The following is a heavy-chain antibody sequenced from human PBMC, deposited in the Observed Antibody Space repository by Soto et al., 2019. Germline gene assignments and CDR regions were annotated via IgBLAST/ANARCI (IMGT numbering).Heavy chain of an antibody. CDR2: IWYDGSNK. J-gene: IGHJ4*02. Sequence: QVQLVESGGGVVRPGRSLRLSCAASGLTFSNYGMHWVRQAPGKGLEWVAAIWYDGSNKYYADSVKGRFTISRDISKNTLYLQMNSLRADDTAVYYCARERIAAAGTAYFDYWGQGTLVTVSS. CDR3: ARERIAAAGTAYFDY. CDR1: GLTFSNYG. V-gene: IGHV3-33*01. D-gene: IGHD6-13*01.